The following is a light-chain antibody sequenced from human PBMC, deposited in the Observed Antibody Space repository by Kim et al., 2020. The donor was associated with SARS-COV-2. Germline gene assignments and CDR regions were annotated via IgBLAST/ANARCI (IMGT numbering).Light chain of an antibody. CDR2: QDT. CDR1: KLGDKY. Sequence: VAPGKTASITCSGDKLGDKYACWYQQKPGQSPVLVIYQDTKRPSGIPERFSGSNSGNTATLTISGTQAMDEADYYCQAWDSSTVVFGGGTKLTVL. J-gene: IGLJ2*01. V-gene: IGLV3-1*01. CDR3: QAWDSSTVV.